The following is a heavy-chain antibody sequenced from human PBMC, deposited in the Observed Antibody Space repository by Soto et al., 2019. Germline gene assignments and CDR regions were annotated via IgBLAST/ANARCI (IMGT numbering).Heavy chain of an antibody. Sequence: GASVKVSCKASGYTFTSYAMHWVRQAPGQRLEWMGWINAGNGNTKYSQKFQGRVTITRDTSASTAYMELSSLRSEDTAVYYCARAVGHYYYYYMDVWGKGTTVTVSS. D-gene: IGHD2-2*01. CDR2: INAGNGNT. CDR1: GYTFTSYA. V-gene: IGHV1-3*01. CDR3: ARAVGHYYYYYMDV. J-gene: IGHJ6*03.